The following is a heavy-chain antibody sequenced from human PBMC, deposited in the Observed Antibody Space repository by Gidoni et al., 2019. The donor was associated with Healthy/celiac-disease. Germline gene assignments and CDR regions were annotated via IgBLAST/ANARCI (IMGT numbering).Heavy chain of an antibody. CDR2: IKSKTDGGTT. Sequence: EVQLVESGGGLVKPGGSLRLSCAASGFTFSNAWMSWVRQAPGKGLEWVGRIKSKTDGGTTDYAAPVKGRFTISRDDSKNTLYLQMNSLKTEDTAVYYCTTASPVYYDSSGYYYDNYWGQGTLVTVSS. CDR1: GFTFSNAW. J-gene: IGHJ4*02. V-gene: IGHV3-15*01. CDR3: TTASPVYYDSSGYYYDNY. D-gene: IGHD3-22*01.